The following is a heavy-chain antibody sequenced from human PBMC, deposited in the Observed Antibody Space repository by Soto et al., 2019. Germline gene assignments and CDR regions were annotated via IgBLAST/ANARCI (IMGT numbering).Heavy chain of an antibody. CDR3: ASLDVVVTAIGGY. J-gene: IGHJ4*02. V-gene: IGHV1-69*12. CDR2: IIPIFGTA. CDR1: GGTFSSYA. Sequence: QVQLVQSGAEVKKPGSSVKVSCKASGGTFSSYAISWVRQAPGQGLEWMGGIIPIFGTANYAQKFQGRVTITAEESTSPAYMELSSLRSEDTAVYYGASLDVVVTAIGGYWGQGTLVTVSS. D-gene: IGHD2-21*02.